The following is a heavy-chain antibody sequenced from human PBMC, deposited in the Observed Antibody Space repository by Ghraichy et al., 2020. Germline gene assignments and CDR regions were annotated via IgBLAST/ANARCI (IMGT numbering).Heavy chain of an antibody. D-gene: IGHD3-10*01. Sequence: GGSLRLSCAASGFTVRNNYVTWVRQAPGKGQEWDSTVYSTGNTYYADSVKGRFSVSRDAYQTSVYLQMNRLTVEDTAVYYCARGGISDPSASFHFAYGGQGTLVTVSS. CDR1: GFTVRNNY. CDR3: ARGGISDPSASFHFAY. CDR2: VYSTGNT. V-gene: IGHV3-66*01. J-gene: IGHJ4*02.